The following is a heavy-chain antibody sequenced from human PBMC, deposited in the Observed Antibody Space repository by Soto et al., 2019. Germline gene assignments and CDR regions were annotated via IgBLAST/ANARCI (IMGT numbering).Heavy chain of an antibody. Sequence: QVQLVESGGGVVQPGRSLRLSCAASGFTFSSYGMHWVRQAPGKGLEWVAVRWYDGSNKYYADSVKGRFTISRDNSKNTMYLQINSLRAEDTAVYYGARDTGSSAFEYSGTRTLVTVSS. V-gene: IGHV3-33*01. CDR1: GFTFSSYG. CDR2: RWYDGSNK. D-gene: IGHD2-8*02. CDR3: ARDTGSSAFEY. J-gene: IGHJ4*02.